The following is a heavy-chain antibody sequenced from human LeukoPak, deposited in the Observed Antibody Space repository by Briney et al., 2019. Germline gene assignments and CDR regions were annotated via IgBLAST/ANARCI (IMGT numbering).Heavy chain of an antibody. CDR1: GYTFTSYD. D-gene: IGHD3-3*01. Sequence: ASVKVSCKASGYTFTSYDINWVRQATGQGLEWMGWMDPNSGNTGYAQKFQGRVTITRNTSISTAYMELSSLRSEDTAVYYCARHRSITIFGVVIYDAFDIWGQGTMVTVSS. CDR3: ARHRSITIFGVVIYDAFDI. J-gene: IGHJ3*02. V-gene: IGHV1-8*03. CDR2: MDPNSGNT.